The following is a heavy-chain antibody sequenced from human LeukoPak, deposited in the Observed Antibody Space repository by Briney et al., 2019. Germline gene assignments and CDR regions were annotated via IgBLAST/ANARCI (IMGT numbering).Heavy chain of an antibody. CDR2: VRGSGGAT. J-gene: IGHJ5*02. CDR3: AKGGSIAPRQPGSPP. CDR1: GFTFSNYA. Sequence: GGSLRLSCAASGFTFSNYAMTWVRQAPGKGLEWVSTVRGSGGATYYADSVTGRFTISRDNSKSTLYLQMNSLRVEDTAVYYCAKGGSIAPRQPGSPPWGQETLVTVSS. D-gene: IGHD6-6*01. V-gene: IGHV3-23*01.